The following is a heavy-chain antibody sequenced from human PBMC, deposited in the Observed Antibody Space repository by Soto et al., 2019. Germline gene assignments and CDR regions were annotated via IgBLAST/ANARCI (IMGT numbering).Heavy chain of an antibody. CDR2: IIPILGIA. CDR3: ARERNYYYSSGYRDY. CDR1: GGTFSSYT. Sequence: QVQLVQSGAEVKKPGSSVKVSCKASGGTFSSYTISWVRQAPGQGLEWMGRIIPILGIANYAQKFQGRVTITADKSTSTAYMELSSLRSEDTAVYYCARERNYYYSSGYRDYWGQGTLVTVSS. J-gene: IGHJ4*02. D-gene: IGHD3-22*01. V-gene: IGHV1-69*08.